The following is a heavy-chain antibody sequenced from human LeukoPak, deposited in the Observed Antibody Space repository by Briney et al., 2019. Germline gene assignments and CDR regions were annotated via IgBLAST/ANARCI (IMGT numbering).Heavy chain of an antibody. CDR3: ARDFVGESGAAGY. Sequence: PGGSLRLSCAASGFTFRSYSMNWVRLAPGKGLEWVSSISPSGDSTWNAESVRGRFTISRDNAKNSLSLQMDSLRADDTALYFCARDFVGESGAAGYWGQGTLVTVSS. D-gene: IGHD2-8*02. J-gene: IGHJ4*02. CDR2: ISPSGDST. V-gene: IGHV3-21*01. CDR1: GFTFRSYS.